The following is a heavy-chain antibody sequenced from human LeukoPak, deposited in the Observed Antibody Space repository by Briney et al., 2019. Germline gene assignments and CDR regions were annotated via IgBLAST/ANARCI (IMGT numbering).Heavy chain of an antibody. CDR3: ARVGSSTNGEIDY. D-gene: IGHD2-2*01. CDR2: IYYSGST. Sequence: SETLSLTCTVSGGSISSYYWSWIRQPPGKGLEWIGYIYYSGSTNYNPSLKSRVTISVDTTKNQFSLKLSSVTAADTAVYYCARVGSSTNGEIDYWGQGTLVTVSS. J-gene: IGHJ4*02. CDR1: GGSISSYY. V-gene: IGHV4-59*01.